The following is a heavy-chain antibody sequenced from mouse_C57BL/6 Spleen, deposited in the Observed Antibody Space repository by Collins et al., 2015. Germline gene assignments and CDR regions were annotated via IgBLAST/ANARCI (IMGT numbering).Heavy chain of an antibody. V-gene: IGHV1-4*01. J-gene: IGHJ2*01. CDR2: INPSSGYT. D-gene: IGHD2-3*01. Sequence: KASGYTFTSYTMHWVKQRPGQGLEWIGYINPSSGYTKYNQKFKDKATLTADKSSSTAYMQLSSLTSEDSAVYYCASDGYYKDYFDYVGPRHHSHSLL. CDR3: ASDGYYKDYFDY. CDR1: GYTFTSYT.